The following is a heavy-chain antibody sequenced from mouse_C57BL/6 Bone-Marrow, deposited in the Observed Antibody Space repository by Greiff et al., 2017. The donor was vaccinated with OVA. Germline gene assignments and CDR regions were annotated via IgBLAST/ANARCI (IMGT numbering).Heavy chain of an antibody. Sequence: DVKLVESGGGLVKPGGSLKLSCAASGFTFSDYGMHWVRQAPEKGLEWVAYISSGSSTIYYADTVKGRFTISRDNAKNTLFLQMTSLRSEDTAMYYCATRLHMDYWGQGTSVTVSS. V-gene: IGHV5-17*01. D-gene: IGHD2-10*01. CDR1: GFTFSDYG. J-gene: IGHJ4*01. CDR2: ISSGSSTI. CDR3: ATRLHMDY.